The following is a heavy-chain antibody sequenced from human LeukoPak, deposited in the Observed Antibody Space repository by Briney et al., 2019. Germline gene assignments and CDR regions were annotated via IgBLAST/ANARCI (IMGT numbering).Heavy chain of an antibody. CDR2: INPNSGGT. CDR1: GYTFTGYY. J-gene: IGHJ4*02. V-gene: IGHV1-2*02. Sequence: ASVKVSCKASGYTFTGYYMQWVRQAPGQGLEWMVWINPNSGGTNYAQKFQGRVTMTRDTSISTAYMELSRLRSDDTAVYYCARPYSAVIYYFDYWGQGTLVTVSS. D-gene: IGHD6-13*01. CDR3: ARPYSAVIYYFDY.